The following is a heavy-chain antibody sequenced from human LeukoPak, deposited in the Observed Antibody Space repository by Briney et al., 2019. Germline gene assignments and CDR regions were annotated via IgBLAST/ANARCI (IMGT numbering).Heavy chain of an antibody. CDR1: GYTFTRYY. D-gene: IGHD3-10*01. J-gene: IGHJ5*02. Sequence: ASVKVSCKASGYTFTRYYLHWVRQAPGQGLEWMGWINPNSGGTNCAQKFQGRVTITRDTSISTAYMELSRLRSDDTAVYYCATEPDSGNWFDPWGQGTLVTVSS. V-gene: IGHV1-2*02. CDR2: INPNSGGT. CDR3: ATEPDSGNWFDP.